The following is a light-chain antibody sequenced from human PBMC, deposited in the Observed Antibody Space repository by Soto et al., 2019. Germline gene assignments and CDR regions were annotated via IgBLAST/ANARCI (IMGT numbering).Light chain of an antibody. CDR1: QSINRW. CDR3: QQYNSYWA. V-gene: IGKV1-5*03. J-gene: IGKJ1*01. CDR2: RAS. Sequence: DIPMTQSPSILSASVGDTVIISCRAKQSINRWLAWYQHKPGKAPKLLIYRASTLENGIPSRFSGDGSGTNFTLTISSLQPDDFATYYCQQYNSYWAFGQGTKVEIK.